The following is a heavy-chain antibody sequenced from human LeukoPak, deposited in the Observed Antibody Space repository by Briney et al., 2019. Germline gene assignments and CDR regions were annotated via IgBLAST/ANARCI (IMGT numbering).Heavy chain of an antibody. D-gene: IGHD2/OR15-2a*01. CDR2: INNDATMT. V-gene: IGHV3-74*01. Sequence: GGSLRLSCAASGFTFSRYWMHWVRQAPGKGLVWVSCINNDATMTIYADSVKGRFTISRDNAKNSVYLQMTSLRVEDTATYYCARGSSTSFDTTGYWGQGTPVTVSS. CDR3: ARGSSTSFDTTGY. J-gene: IGHJ4*02. CDR1: GFTFSRYW.